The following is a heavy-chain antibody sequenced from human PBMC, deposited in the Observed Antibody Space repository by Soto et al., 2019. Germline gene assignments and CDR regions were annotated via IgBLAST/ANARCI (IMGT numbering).Heavy chain of an antibody. D-gene: IGHD2-15*01. Sequence: QVQLVQSGAEVEKPGSSVKVSCKASGGTFSSYAISWVRQAPGQGLEWMGGIIPIFGTANYAQKFQGRVTITADESTSTAYMELSSLRSEDTAVYYCARGGELLQTGVLYYYGMDVWGQGTTVTVSS. CDR1: GGTFSSYA. CDR3: ARGGELLQTGVLYYYGMDV. CDR2: IIPIFGTA. V-gene: IGHV1-69*12. J-gene: IGHJ6*02.